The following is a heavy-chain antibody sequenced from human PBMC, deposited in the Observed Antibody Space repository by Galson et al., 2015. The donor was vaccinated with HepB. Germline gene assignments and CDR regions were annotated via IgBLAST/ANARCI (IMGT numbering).Heavy chain of an antibody. D-gene: IGHD2-8*02. CDR1: GLTFRNYV. CDR3: AKGTAANCIFDS. J-gene: IGHJ4*02. CDR2: VGGGGSDR. Sequence: SLRLSCAASGLTFRNYVMSWVRQAPGKGLEWVSAVGGGGSDRYYADSVKGRFTISRDNSMNMLYLQMNSLRAEDTAVYYCAKGTAANCIFDSWGQGTLVTVSS. V-gene: IGHV3-23*01.